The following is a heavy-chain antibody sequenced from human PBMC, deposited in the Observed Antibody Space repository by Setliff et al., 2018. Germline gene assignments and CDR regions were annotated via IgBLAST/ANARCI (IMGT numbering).Heavy chain of an antibody. D-gene: IGHD2-2*01. J-gene: IGHJ4*02. CDR1: GFTFSNYA. CDR3: VKAHYCRSTNCAFDY. V-gene: IGHV3-23*01. Sequence: GGSLRLSCAASGFTFSNYAMSWVRQGPGEGLEWVSAIDESGDTTFYAASVKGRFTISRDNSKNTVYLQMNSLRAEDTALYYCVKAHYCRSTNCAFDYWGQGALVTVSS. CDR2: IDESGDTT.